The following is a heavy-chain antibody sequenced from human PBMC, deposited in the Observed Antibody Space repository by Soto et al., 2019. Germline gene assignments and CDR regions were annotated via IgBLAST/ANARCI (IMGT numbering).Heavy chain of an antibody. CDR2: IYSNGGT. D-gene: IGHD1-26*01. Sequence: QVQLQASGPGLVKPLDTLSLTCTVSGDSIGTYNWGWIRQPPGKRLEWMGYIYSNGGTSYNPALKRRVTISADTSTKQFSPRLSSVTAADTAVYYCVRQGIGALHGLVDGWGQGTTVTVSS. V-gene: IGHV4-59*08. J-gene: IGHJ6*02. CDR3: VRQGIGALHGLVDG. CDR1: GDSIGTYN.